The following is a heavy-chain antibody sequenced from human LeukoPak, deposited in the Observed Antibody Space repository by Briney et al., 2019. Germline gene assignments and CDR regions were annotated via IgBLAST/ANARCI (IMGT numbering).Heavy chain of an antibody. J-gene: IGHJ1*01. CDR2: VYTSGST. V-gene: IGHV4-61*02. Sequence: PSETLSLTCSVSGDSISSDTYYWSWIRQPAGKGLEWIGRVYTSGSTNYNPSLKSRVTISIDTYKNQFSLKLNSVTAAVWVVFCCARALLVAEYFQ. CDR1: GDSISSDTYY. CDR3: ARALLVAEYFQ. D-gene: IGHD3-10*01.